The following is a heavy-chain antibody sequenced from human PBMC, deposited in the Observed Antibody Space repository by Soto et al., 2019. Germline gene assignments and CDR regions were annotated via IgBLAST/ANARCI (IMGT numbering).Heavy chain of an antibody. CDR2: VYYTGST. D-gene: IGHD6-13*01. CDR3: AREYPGIEAFRH. Sequence: PSETLSLTCTVSGDSISSYYWSWIRQPPGKGLEWIGYVYYTGSTSYNPSLKSRVTISVDTSKNQFSLKLNSVTAADTAVYYCAREYPGIEAFRHWGQGTLVTVSS. V-gene: IGHV4-59*01. CDR1: GDSISSYY. J-gene: IGHJ4*02.